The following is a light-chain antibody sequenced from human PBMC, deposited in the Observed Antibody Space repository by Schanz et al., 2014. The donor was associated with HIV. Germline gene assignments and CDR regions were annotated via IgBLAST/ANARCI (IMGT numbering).Light chain of an antibody. V-gene: IGLV1-40*01. Sequence: QSVQTQPPSVSGAPGQRVTISCTGGGSNIGAGYEVHWYQQLPGTAPKLLIYGNNNRPSGVPDRFSGSKSGTSASLAITGLQAEDEADYYCASYAGSNNLVFGGGTKLTVL. CDR3: ASYAGSNNLV. CDR2: GNN. J-gene: IGLJ2*01. CDR1: GSNIGAGYE.